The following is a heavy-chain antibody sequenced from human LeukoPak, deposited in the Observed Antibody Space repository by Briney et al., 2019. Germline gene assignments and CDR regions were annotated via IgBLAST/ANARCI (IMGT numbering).Heavy chain of an antibody. D-gene: IGHD5-24*01. J-gene: IGHJ4*02. CDR2: ISGSGGST. CDR1: GFTFSSYA. CDR3: AKSGRWLQSFDSHVDY. Sequence: PGGSLRLSCAASGFTFSSYAMSWVRQAPGKGLEWVSAISGSGGSTYYADSVKGRFTISRDNSKNTLYLQMNSLRAEDTAVYYCAKSGRWLQSFDSHVDYWGQGTLVTVSS. V-gene: IGHV3-23*01.